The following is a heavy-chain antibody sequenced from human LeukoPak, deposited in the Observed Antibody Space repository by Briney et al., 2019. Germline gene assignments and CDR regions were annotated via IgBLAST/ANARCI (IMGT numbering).Heavy chain of an antibody. CDR2: LSAYNGNT. CDR1: GYTFTSSG. V-gene: IGHV1-18*01. J-gene: IGHJ6*02. D-gene: IGHD3-9*01. Sequence: ASVKVSCKASGYTFTSSGISWVRQAPRQWLAWMGWLSAYNGNTTYAQKLQGRVTMTTDTSTSKAYMELSSLRSEDTAVYFCPTEDRIRYFDWLLSPDYYYGMDVWGQGTTVTVSS. CDR3: PTEDRIRYFDWLLSPDYYYGMDV.